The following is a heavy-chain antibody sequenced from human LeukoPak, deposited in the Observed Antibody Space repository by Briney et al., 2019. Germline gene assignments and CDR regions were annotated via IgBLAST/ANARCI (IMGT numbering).Heavy chain of an antibody. CDR3: AKDIGSGSYYHFDY. Sequence: GGSLRLSCAASGFTFSSYAMSWVRQAPGKGLEWVSAISGSGGSTYYADSVKGRFTISRDNSKNTLYLQMNSLRPEDTALYYCAKDIGSGSYYHFDYWGQGTLVTVSS. J-gene: IGHJ4*02. CDR2: ISGSGGST. D-gene: IGHD3-10*01. CDR1: GFTFSSYA. V-gene: IGHV3-23*01.